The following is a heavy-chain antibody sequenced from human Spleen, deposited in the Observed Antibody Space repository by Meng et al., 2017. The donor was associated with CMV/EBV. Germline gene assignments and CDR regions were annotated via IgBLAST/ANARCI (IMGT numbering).Heavy chain of an antibody. D-gene: IGHD3-3*01. CDR1: GFTFSSYS. Sequence: GGSLRLSCAASGFTFSSYSMNWVRQAPGKGLEWVSSISSSSSYIYYADSVKGRFTISRDNAKNSLYLQMNSLRAEDTAVYYCAKDGSPFTFRPSDRITIFGVVGYFDLWGRGTLVTVSS. CDR2: ISSSSSYI. CDR3: AKDGSPFTFRPSDRITIFGVVGYFDL. J-gene: IGHJ2*01. V-gene: IGHV3-21*04.